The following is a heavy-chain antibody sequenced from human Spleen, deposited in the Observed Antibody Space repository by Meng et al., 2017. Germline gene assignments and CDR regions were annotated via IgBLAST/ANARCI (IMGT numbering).Heavy chain of an antibody. V-gene: IGHV3-21*04. D-gene: IGHD3-22*01. CDR3: AKAAYYYDSSGYYPSDY. CDR2: ISSSSSSI. J-gene: IGHJ4*02. CDR1: GFTFSTYT. Sequence: GGSLRLSCAASGFTFSTYTMNWVRQAPGKGLEWVSSISSSSSSIYYADSVKGRFTISRENAKNSLYLQMNSLRAEDTALYYCAKAAYYYDSSGYYPSDYWGQGTLVTVSS.